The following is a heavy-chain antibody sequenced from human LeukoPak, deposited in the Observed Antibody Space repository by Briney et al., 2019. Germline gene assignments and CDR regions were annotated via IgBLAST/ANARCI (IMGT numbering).Heavy chain of an antibody. V-gene: IGHV4-61*01. Sequence: SETLSLTCTVSGYSISSGYYWSWIRQPPGKGLEWIGYIYYSGSTNYNPSLKSRVTMSVDTSKNQFSLKLSSVTAADTAVYYCARSTVRYYYYMDVWGKGTTVTISS. D-gene: IGHD3-10*01. CDR3: ARSTVRYYYYMDV. J-gene: IGHJ6*03. CDR1: GYSISSGYY. CDR2: IYYSGST.